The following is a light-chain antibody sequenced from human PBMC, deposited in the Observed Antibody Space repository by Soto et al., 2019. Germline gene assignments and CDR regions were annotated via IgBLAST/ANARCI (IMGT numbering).Light chain of an antibody. J-gene: IGLJ3*02. CDR3: QSYDNNIHV. Sequence: NFMLTQPHSVSESPGKTVTITCTRSSGSITSNSVQWHQQRPGSAPAIVIYEDNRRPSGVPDRFSGFIDSSSISASLTISGLKTEDEADYFCQSYDNNIHVFGGGTKLTVL. CDR1: SGSITSNS. V-gene: IGLV6-57*04. CDR2: EDN.